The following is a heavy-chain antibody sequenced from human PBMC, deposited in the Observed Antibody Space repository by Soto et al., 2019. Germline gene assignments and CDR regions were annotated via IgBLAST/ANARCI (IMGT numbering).Heavy chain of an antibody. Sequence: SETLSLTCAVYGWSFSGYYWSWIRQPPGKGLEWIGEINHSGSTNYNPSLKSRVTISVDTSKNQFSLKLSSVTAADTAVYYCARGGYCSGGSCPRPNYYYGMDVWGQGTTVTVSS. D-gene: IGHD2-15*01. V-gene: IGHV4-34*01. CDR3: ARGGYCSGGSCPRPNYYYGMDV. J-gene: IGHJ6*02. CDR2: INHSGST. CDR1: GWSFSGYY.